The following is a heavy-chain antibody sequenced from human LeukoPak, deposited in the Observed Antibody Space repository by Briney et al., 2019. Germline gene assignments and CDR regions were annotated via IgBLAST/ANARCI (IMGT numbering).Heavy chain of an antibody. J-gene: IGHJ4*02. CDR2: IYYSGST. V-gene: IGHV4-39*07. CDR1: GGSISSSGYY. D-gene: IGHD1-26*01. Sequence: SETLSLTCTVSGGSISSSGYYWGWIRQPPGKGLEWIGSIYYSGSTYYNPSLKSRVTISVDTSKNQFSLKLSSVTAADTAVYYCAASGTSRDYWGQGTLVTVSS. CDR3: AASGTSRDY.